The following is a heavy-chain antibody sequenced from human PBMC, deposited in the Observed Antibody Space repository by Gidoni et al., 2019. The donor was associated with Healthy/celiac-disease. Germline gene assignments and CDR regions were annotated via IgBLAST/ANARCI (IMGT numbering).Heavy chain of an antibody. D-gene: IGHD3-16*01. CDR1: GFTFSSYS. CDR3: AKDYVLRGNAFDI. Sequence: EVQMVECGGGLVQPGGSLRISCAAAGFTFSSYSMSWVRQAPGKGLEWVSATSGSGGSTYYADSVKGRFTISRDNSKNTLYLQMNSLRAEDTAVYYCAKDYVLRGNAFDIWGQGTMVTVSS. V-gene: IGHV3-23*04. CDR2: TSGSGGST. J-gene: IGHJ3*02.